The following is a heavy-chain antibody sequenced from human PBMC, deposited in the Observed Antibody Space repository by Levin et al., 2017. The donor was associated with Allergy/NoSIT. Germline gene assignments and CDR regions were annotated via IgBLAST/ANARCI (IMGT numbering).Heavy chain of an antibody. CDR1: GFTFSSYA. D-gene: IGHD5-24*01. Sequence: GGSLRLSCAASGFTFSSYAMHWVRQAPGKGLEWVAVISYDGSNKYYADSVKGRFTISRDNSKNTLYLQMNSLRAEDTAVYYCARVWRWLQYYFDYWGQGTLVTVSS. J-gene: IGHJ4*02. CDR2: ISYDGSNK. V-gene: IGHV3-30*04. CDR3: ARVWRWLQYYFDY.